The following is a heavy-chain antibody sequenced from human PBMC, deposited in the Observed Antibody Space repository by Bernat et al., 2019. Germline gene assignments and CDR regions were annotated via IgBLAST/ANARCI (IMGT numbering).Heavy chain of an antibody. J-gene: IGHJ6*02. CDR2: ISSSSSTI. CDR3: ARDSVLFDYSMDV. V-gene: IGHV3-48*02. CDR1: GFTFSRYG. Sequence: EVQLVESGGGLEQPGGSLTLSCAASGFTFSRYGMNWVRQAPGKGLEWVSYISSSSSTIYYADSVRGRFTISRDNAKNSLYLQMNSLRDEDTAVFYCARDSVLFDYSMDVWGQGTTVTVSS. D-gene: IGHD3-9*01.